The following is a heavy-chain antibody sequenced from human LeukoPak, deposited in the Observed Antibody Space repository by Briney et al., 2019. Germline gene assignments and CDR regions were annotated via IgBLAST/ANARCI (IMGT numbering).Heavy chain of an antibody. V-gene: IGHV3-23*01. Sequence: RGSLRLSCAASGFTFSSYAMSWVRQAPGKGVEWVSAISGSGGSTYYADSVKGRFTISRDNSKNTLYLQMNSLRAEDTAVYYCAKAHIASAIDLRGVPRLGAGGLYYFDYWGQGTLVTVSS. CDR3: AKAHIASAIDLRGVPRLGAGGLYYFDY. CDR2: ISGSGGST. D-gene: IGHD3-10*01. CDR1: GFTFSSYA. J-gene: IGHJ4*02.